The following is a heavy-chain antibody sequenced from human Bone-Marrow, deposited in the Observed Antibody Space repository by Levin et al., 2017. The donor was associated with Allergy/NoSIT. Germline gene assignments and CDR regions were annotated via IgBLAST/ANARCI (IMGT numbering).Heavy chain of an antibody. Sequence: GESLKISCAASGFTVSSNYMNWVRQAPGKGLEWVSVIYSGGSTYYADSVKGRFTISRDNSKNTLYLQMNSLRAEDTAVYYCARDDGAGGPFDYWGQGTLVTVSS. CDR1: GFTVSSNY. D-gene: IGHD3-16*01. CDR3: ARDDGAGGPFDY. V-gene: IGHV3-53*01. J-gene: IGHJ4*02. CDR2: IYSGGST.